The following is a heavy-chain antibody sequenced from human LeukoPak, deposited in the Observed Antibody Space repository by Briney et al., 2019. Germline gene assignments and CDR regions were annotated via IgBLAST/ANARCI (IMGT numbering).Heavy chain of an antibody. J-gene: IGHJ4*02. CDR1: GGSFSGYY. D-gene: IGHD3-3*01. CDR2: INHSGST. Sequence: SETLSLTCAVYGGSFSGYYWSWIRQPPGKGLEWIGEINHSGSTNYNPPLKSRVTISVDTSKNQFSLKLSSVTAADTAVYYCARVASGNLVYWGQGTLVTVSS. V-gene: IGHV4-34*01. CDR3: ARVASGNLVY.